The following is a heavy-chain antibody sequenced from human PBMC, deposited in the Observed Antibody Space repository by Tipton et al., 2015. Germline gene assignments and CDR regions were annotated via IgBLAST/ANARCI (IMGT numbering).Heavy chain of an antibody. D-gene: IGHD3-16*01. CDR2: IDQNGNN. Sequence: GSLRLSCTVSGASIRSDNWWSWIRQSPGRGLEWIAEIDQNGNNNYNPSLKSRVTISVDKSKNQLSLKLRSVSAADTAVYYCSREATVDYYDGRKKVPFFDSWGQGIRVTVSS. CDR3: SREATVDYYDGRKKVPFFDS. J-gene: IGHJ4*02. CDR1: GASIRSDNW. V-gene: IGHV4-4*02.